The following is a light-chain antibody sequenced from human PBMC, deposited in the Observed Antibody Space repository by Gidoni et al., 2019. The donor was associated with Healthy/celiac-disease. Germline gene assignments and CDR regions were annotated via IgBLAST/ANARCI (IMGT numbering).Light chain of an antibody. CDR3: QQRSNWPSYT. V-gene: IGKV3-11*01. CDR1: QSVSSY. J-gene: IGKJ2*01. CDR2: DAS. Sequence: DILFTQPPATLSLSPGERATLTCWASQSVSSYLAWYQQKPGQAPKLLIYDASNRATGIPPRFSGSGSGTDFTLTISSLEPEDFAAYYCQQRSNWPSYTFGQGTKLEIK.